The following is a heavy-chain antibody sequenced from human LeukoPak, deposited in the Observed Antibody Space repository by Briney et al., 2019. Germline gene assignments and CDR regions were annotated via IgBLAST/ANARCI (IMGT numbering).Heavy chain of an antibody. CDR2: ISAYNGNT. CDR3: ARGRYYYDSSGYSEGQGRLDY. CDR1: GYTFTSYG. V-gene: IGHV1-18*01. J-gene: IGHJ4*02. Sequence: ASVKVSCKASGYTFTSYGISWVRQAPGQGLEWMGWISAYNGNTNYAQKLQGRVTMTTDTSTSTAYMELRSLRSDDTAVYYCARGRYYYDSSGYSEGQGRLDYWGQGTLVTVSS. D-gene: IGHD3-22*01.